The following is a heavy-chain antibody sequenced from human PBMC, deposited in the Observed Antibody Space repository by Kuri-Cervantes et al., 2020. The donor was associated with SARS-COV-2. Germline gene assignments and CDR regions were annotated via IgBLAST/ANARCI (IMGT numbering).Heavy chain of an antibody. J-gene: IGHJ3*02. V-gene: IGHV3-23*01. CDR2: ISGSGGRT. D-gene: IGHD3-22*01. CDR1: GFTFSSYA. CDR3: ARDQSITMIVVVNRDAFDI. Sequence: GGSLRLSCAASGFTFSSYAMSWVRQAPGKGLEWVSDISGSGGRTYYADSMKGRFTISRDNSKNTLYLQMNSLRAEDTAIYYCARDQSITMIVVVNRDAFDIWGQGTMVTVSS.